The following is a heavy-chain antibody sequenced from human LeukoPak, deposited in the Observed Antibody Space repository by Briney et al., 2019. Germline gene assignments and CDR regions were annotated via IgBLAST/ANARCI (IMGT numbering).Heavy chain of an antibody. CDR3: AKDPDFGSSGSFDY. Sequence: GRSLRLSCAASGFTFNSYGMHWVRQAPGKGLEWVAVISFDGSHKYYSDSVKGRFTISRDNSKNTLYLQMNSLRAEDTAVYYCAKDPDFGSSGSFDYWGQETLVTVSS. D-gene: IGHD3-22*01. CDR2: ISFDGSHK. V-gene: IGHV3-30*18. J-gene: IGHJ4*02. CDR1: GFTFNSYG.